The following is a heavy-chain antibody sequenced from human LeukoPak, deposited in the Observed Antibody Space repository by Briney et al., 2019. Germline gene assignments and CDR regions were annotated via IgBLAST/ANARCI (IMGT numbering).Heavy chain of an antibody. CDR2: IYDSGST. CDR3: QSRFLEWLLDY. CDR1: GGSISSNNYF. J-gene: IGHJ4*02. V-gene: IGHV4-39*01. Sequence: SETLSLTCTVSGGSISSNNYFWGWIREPPGKGLEWIGSIYDSGSTYYNPSLKSRVTISVDTSKNQFSLKLNSVTAADTAMYYCQSRFLEWLLDYWGQGTLVTVSS. D-gene: IGHD3-3*01.